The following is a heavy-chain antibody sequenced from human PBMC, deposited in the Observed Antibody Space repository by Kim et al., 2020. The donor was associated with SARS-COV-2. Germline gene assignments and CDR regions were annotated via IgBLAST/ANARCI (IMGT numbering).Heavy chain of an antibody. V-gene: IGHV1-46*01. D-gene: IGHD5-12*01. CDR3: ARDLSEGPREYSGYDSNY. J-gene: IGHJ4*02. CDR1: GYTFTSYY. Sequence: ASVKVSCKASGYTFTSYYMHWVRQAPGQGLEWMGIINPSGGSTSYAQKFQGRVTMTRDTSTSTVYMELSSLRSEDTAVYYCARDLSEGPREYSGYDSNYWGQGTLVTVSS. CDR2: INPSGGST.